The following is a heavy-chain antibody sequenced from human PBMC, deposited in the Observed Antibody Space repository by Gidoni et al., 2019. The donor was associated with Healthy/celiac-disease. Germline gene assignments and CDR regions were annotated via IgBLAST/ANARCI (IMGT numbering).Heavy chain of an antibody. V-gene: IGHV3-23*01. D-gene: IGHD4-17*01. CDR1: GFTFSSYA. J-gene: IGHJ4*02. CDR2: ISGSGGST. Sequence: EVQLLESGGGLVQPGGSLRLSCAASGFTFSSYAMSWVRQAPGKGLEWVSAISGSGGSTYYADSVKGRFTISRDNSKNTLYLQINSLRAEDTAVYYCAKDLGYTVTTYGDYWGQGTLVTVSS. CDR3: AKDLGYTVTTYGDY.